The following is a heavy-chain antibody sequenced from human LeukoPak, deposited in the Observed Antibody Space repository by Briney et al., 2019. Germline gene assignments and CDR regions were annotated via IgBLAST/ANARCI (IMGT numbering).Heavy chain of an antibody. CDR2: ISYDGSNK. J-gene: IGHJ4*02. CDR1: GFTFSSYG. CDR3: VKDGSYQYYFDY. Sequence: GGSLRLSCAASGFTFSSYGMHWVRQAPGKGLEWVAVISYDGSNKYYADSVKGRFTISRDNSKNTLYLQMNSLRAEDTAVYYCVKDGSYQYYFDYWGQGTLVTVSS. D-gene: IGHD3-16*01. V-gene: IGHV3-30*18.